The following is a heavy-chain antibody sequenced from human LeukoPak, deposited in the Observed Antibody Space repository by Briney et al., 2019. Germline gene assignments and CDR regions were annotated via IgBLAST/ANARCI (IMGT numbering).Heavy chain of an antibody. CDR3: ARESVVAAHAFDI. D-gene: IGHD2-15*01. Sequence: ASVKVSCKASGYTFTSYAMHWVRQAPGQRLEWMGWINAGNGNTKYSQKFQGRVTITRDTSASTAYMELSSLRSEDTAVYYCARESVVAAHAFDIWGQGTMVTVSS. CDR2: INAGNGNT. V-gene: IGHV1-3*01. J-gene: IGHJ3*02. CDR1: GYTFTSYA.